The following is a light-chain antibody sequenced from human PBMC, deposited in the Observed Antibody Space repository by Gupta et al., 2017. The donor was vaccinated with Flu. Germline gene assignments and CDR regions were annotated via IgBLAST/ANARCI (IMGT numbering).Light chain of an antibody. CDR1: QDITHY. Sequence: IQMTQSPSSLSASLGDRVTITCQASQDITHYLNWYQQKPGKAPDLLIHDASHLRTGVPSRCSGSGFGTNFTCTIASLQPEEIATYYCQQYDNLPPLTFGGGTKVEIK. CDR3: QQYDNLPPLT. J-gene: IGKJ4*01. CDR2: DAS. V-gene: IGKV1-33*01.